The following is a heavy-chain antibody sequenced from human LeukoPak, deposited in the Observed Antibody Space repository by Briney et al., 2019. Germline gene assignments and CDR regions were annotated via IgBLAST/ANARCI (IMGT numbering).Heavy chain of an antibody. Sequence: SETLSLTRTVSGGSISSYYWSWIRQPAGKELEWIGRIYTSGSTNYSPSLKSRVTMSVDTSKNHFSLKLTSVTPADTAVYYCARVYSSSSGRDAFDIWGQGTMVTVSS. CDR3: ARVYSSSSGRDAFDI. J-gene: IGHJ3*02. CDR2: IYTSGST. D-gene: IGHD6-6*01. V-gene: IGHV4-4*07. CDR1: GGSISSYY.